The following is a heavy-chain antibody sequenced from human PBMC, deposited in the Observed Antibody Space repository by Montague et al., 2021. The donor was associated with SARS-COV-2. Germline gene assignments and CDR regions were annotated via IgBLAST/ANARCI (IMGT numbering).Heavy chain of an antibody. CDR1: GGSISSSSYY. V-gene: IGHV4-39*07. J-gene: IGHJ6*02. Sequence: SETLSLTCSVSGGSISSSSYYWVWIRQPPGKGLDWFGSNYESGNSNYNPYSKGRVTISVDTSKNQLSLKLGSVTAADTAVYYCARDEGYNWNYYYYYGLDVWGQGTTVTVSS. CDR2: NYESGNS. CDR3: ARDEGYNWNYYYYYGLDV. D-gene: IGHD1-20*01.